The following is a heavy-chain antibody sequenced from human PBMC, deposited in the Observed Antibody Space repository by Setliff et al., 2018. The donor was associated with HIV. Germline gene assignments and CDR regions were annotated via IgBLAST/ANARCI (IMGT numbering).Heavy chain of an antibody. CDR2: ISGSGGST. V-gene: IGHV3-23*01. J-gene: IGHJ4*02. D-gene: IGHD1-1*01. CDR1: GFTFSSYA. CDR3: ASARIPTGGTSTSLDF. Sequence: LRLSCAASGFTFSSYAMSWVRQAPGKGLEWVSAISGSGGSTYYADSVRGRFTISRDDSKNTVFLQLDTLRREDTAVYYCASARIPTGGTSTSLDFWGQGALVTVSS.